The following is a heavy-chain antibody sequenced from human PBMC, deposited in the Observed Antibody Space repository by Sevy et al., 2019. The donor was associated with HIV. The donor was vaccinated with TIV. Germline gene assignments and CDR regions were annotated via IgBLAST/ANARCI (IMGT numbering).Heavy chain of an antibody. CDR1: GFTFSSYA. Sequence: GGSLRLSCAASGFTFSSYAMHWVRQAPGNGLEWVAVISYDGSNKYYADSVKGRFTISRDNSKNTLYLQMNSLRAEDTAVYYCARVSAIVGAIHGEFDYSGQGTLVTVSS. D-gene: IGHD1-26*01. V-gene: IGHV3-30-3*01. CDR3: ARVSAIVGAIHGEFDY. CDR2: ISYDGSNK. J-gene: IGHJ4*02.